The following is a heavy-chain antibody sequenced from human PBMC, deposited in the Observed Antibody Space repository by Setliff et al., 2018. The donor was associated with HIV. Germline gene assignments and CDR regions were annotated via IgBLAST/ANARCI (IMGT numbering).Heavy chain of an antibody. J-gene: IGHJ3*02. CDR3: ARGNGYSYGLMSAFDI. CDR1: SGSISSSIFY. D-gene: IGHD5-18*01. CDR2: IYYSGST. V-gene: IGHV4-39*07. Sequence: SETLSLTCTVSSGSISSSIFYWGWIRQPPGKGLEWIGSIYYSGSTYYNPSLKSRVTISLDTSKNRFSLKLSSVTAANTAVYYCARGNGYSYGLMSAFDIWGQGTMVTVSS.